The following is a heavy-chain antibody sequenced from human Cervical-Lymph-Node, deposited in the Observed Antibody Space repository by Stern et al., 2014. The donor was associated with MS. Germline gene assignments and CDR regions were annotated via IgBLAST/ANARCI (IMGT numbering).Heavy chain of an antibody. CDR2: FSLIFGTT. Sequence: VQLVQSGAEVKRPGSSVRVSCTASGGTFSTSSISWVRQAPGQGLAWMGGFSLIFGTTNYAQKFQGRVTISADKSTSTAYLDLSGLRSEDTAMYYCARYSGTFYFDYWGQGTLVTVSS. CDR1: GGTFSTSS. D-gene: IGHD1-26*01. CDR3: ARYSGTFYFDY. V-gene: IGHV1-69*06. J-gene: IGHJ4*02.